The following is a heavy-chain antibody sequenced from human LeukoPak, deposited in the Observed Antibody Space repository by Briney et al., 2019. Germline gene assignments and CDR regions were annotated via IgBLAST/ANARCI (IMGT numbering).Heavy chain of an antibody. Sequence: ASVKVSCKASGYTFTGYYMHWVRQAPGQGLEWMGRINPNSGGTNYAQKFQGTVTMTRDTSISTAYMELSRLRSDDTAVYYCARDLRYYDYVWGSYRLNYWGQGTLVTVSS. V-gene: IGHV1-2*06. CDR2: INPNSGGT. CDR1: GYTFTGYY. J-gene: IGHJ4*02. D-gene: IGHD3-16*02. CDR3: ARDLRYYDYVWGSYRLNY.